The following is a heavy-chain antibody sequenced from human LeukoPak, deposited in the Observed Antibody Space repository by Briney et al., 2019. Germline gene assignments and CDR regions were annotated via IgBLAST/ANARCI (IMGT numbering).Heavy chain of an antibody. D-gene: IGHD5-24*01. CDR3: ANLERWPAGYFQH. V-gene: IGHV5-51*01. J-gene: IGHJ1*01. CDR2: IYPGDSDT. Sequence: GESLKISCKGSGYSFTSYWIGWVRQMPGKGLEWMGIIYPGDSDTRYSPSFQGQVTISADKSISTAYLQWSSLKALDTAMYYCANLERWPAGYFQHWGQGTLVTVSS. CDR1: GYSFTSYW.